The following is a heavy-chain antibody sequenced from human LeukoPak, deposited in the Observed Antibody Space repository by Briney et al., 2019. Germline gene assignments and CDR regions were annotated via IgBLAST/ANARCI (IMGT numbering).Heavy chain of an antibody. D-gene: IGHD1-14*01. CDR1: GGSFSGYY. CDR2: INHSGST. Sequence: PSETLSLTCAVYGGSFSGYYWSWIRQPPGKGLEWIGEINHSGSTNYNPSLKSRVTISVDTSKNQFSLKLSSVTAADTAVYYCARGAVRTLWPPCYYMDVWGKGTTVTVSS. V-gene: IGHV4-34*01. J-gene: IGHJ6*03. CDR3: ARGAVRTLWPPCYYMDV.